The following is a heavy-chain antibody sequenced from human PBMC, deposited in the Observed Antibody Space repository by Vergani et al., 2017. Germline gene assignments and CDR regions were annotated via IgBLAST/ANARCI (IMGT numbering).Heavy chain of an antibody. CDR3: ARDRARDSSGYYSPYFDY. J-gene: IGHJ4*02. D-gene: IGHD3-22*01. CDR1: GGSISSGGYY. V-gene: IGHV4-31*03. Sequence: QVQLQESGPGLVKPSQTLSLTCTVSGGSISSGGYYWSWIRQHPGKGLEWIGYIYYSGSTYYNPSLKSRVTISVDTSKNQFSLKLSSVTAADTAVYYWARDRARDSSGYYSPYFDYWGQGTLVTVSS. CDR2: IYYSGST.